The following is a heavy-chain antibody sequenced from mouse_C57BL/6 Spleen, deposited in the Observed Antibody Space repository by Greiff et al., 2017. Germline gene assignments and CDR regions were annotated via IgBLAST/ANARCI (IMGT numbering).Heavy chain of an antibody. D-gene: IGHD1-1*01. CDR1: GYTFTSYW. CDR3: ARRSSFYAMDY. V-gene: IGHV1-61*01. J-gene: IGHJ4*01. CDR2: IYPSDSET. Sequence: QVHVKQPGAELVRPGSSVKLSCKASGYTFTSYWMDWVKQRPGQGLEWIGNIYPSDSETHYNQKFKDKATLTVDKSSSTAYMQLSSLTSEDSAVYYCARRSSFYAMDYWGQGTSVTVSS.